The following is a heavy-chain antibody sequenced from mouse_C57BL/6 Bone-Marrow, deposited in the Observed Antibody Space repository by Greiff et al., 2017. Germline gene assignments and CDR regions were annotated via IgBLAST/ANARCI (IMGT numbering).Heavy chain of an antibody. D-gene: IGHD1-1*01. V-gene: IGHV14-3*01. CDR2: IDPANGNT. CDR1: GFNIKNTD. J-gene: IGHJ4*01. Sequence: VQLLQSVAELVRPGASVKLSCTASGFNIKNTDMPWVKQRPDQGLEWIGRIDPANGNTKYAPKFQGKVTITADTSSNTAYLQLSSLRSEDTAIYYCARITTVVADYAMDYWGQGTSVTVSS. CDR3: ARITTVVADYAMDY.